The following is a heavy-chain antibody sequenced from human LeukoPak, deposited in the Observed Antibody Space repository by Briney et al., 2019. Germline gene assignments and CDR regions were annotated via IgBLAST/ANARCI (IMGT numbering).Heavy chain of an antibody. CDR3: ARKGYYFDY. CDR1: GGSISSDY. V-gene: IGHV4-59*01. J-gene: IGHJ4*02. Sequence: SETLSLTCTVSGGSISSDYWSWIRQPPGKGLEWIGYIYYRGSTNYNPSLKSRVTISVDTSKNQFSLKLSSVTAADTAVYYCARKGYYFDYWGQGTLVTVSS. CDR2: IYYRGST.